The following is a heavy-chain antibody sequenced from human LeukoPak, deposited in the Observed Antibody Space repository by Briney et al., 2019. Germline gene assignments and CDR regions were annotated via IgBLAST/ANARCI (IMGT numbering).Heavy chain of an antibody. CDR2: ISSSSSSI. D-gene: IGHD6-6*01. Sequence: QPGGSLRLSCAASGFTFSTYSMNWVRQAPGKGLEWVSYISSSSSSIYYADSVKGRFTISRDNAKNSLYLQMNSLRAEDTAVYYCARALYSSSSSGGYYYYGLDVWGQGTTVTVSS. CDR3: ARALYSSSSSGGYYYYGLDV. V-gene: IGHV3-48*01. J-gene: IGHJ6*02. CDR1: GFTFSTYS.